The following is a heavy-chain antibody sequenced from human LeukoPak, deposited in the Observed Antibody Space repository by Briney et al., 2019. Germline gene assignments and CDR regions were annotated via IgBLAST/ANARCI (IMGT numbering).Heavy chain of an antibody. CDR2: IYHSGST. CDR3: AQPYYSGSGPVDF. J-gene: IGHJ4*02. D-gene: IGHD3-10*01. CDR1: GYSISSGYY. Sequence: SETLSLTCTVSGYSISSGYYWGWIRQPPGKGLEWIGSIYHSGSTYYNPSLKSRVTISVDTSKNQFSLKLTSVTAADTAVYYCAQPYYSGSGPVDFWGQGTLVTVSS. V-gene: IGHV4-38-2*02.